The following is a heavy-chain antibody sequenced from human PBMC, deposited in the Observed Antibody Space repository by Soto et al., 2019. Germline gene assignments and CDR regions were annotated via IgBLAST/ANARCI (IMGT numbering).Heavy chain of an antibody. D-gene: IGHD4-17*01. Sequence: PSETLSLTCTVSGGSISTNSYYGGWIRQPPGKGLEWIGCAHSTGSTYYNPSLKSRVTIYVDTSKNQFSLKLTSVTAADTAVYYCASGSTVTTGDFWGQGTLVTVSS. J-gene: IGHJ4*02. CDR3: ASGSTVTTGDF. CDR1: GGSISTNSYY. CDR2: AHSTGST. V-gene: IGHV4-39*01.